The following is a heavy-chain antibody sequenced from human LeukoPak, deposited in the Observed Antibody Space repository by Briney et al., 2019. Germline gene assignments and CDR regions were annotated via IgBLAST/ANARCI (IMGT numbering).Heavy chain of an antibody. Sequence: ASVKVSCKVSGYTLTELSMHWVRQAPGKGLEWMGGFDPEDGETIYAQKFRGRVTMTEDTSTDTAYMELSSLRSEDTAVYYCATVGPVLRYFARLRGNWFDPWGQGTLVTVSS. CDR3: ATVGPVLRYFARLRGNWFDP. J-gene: IGHJ5*02. V-gene: IGHV1-24*01. D-gene: IGHD3-9*01. CDR2: FDPEDGET. CDR1: GYTLTELS.